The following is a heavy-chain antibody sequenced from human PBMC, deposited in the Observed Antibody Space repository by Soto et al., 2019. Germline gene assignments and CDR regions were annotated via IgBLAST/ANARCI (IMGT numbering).Heavy chain of an antibody. D-gene: IGHD3-22*01. CDR2: IYYSGST. Sequence: QVQLQELGPGLVKPSQTLSLTCTVSGGSISSGGYYWSWILQHPGKGLEWIGYIYYSGSTYYNPSLKSRVTISVDTSKNQFSLKLSSVTAADTAVYYCARTSYDSSGTAADPWGQGTLVTVSS. J-gene: IGHJ5*02. CDR1: GGSISSGGYY. V-gene: IGHV4-31*03. CDR3: ARTSYDSSGTAADP.